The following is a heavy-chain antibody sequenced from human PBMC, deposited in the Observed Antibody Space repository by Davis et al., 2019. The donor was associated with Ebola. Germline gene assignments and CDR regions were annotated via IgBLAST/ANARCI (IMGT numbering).Heavy chain of an antibody. Sequence: GESLKISCAASGFTVSSNYMSWVRQAPGKGLEWVAVISYDGSNKYYADSVKGRFTISRDNSKNTLYLQMNSLRAEDTAVYYCASYLPMGGFDWPRFDYWGQGTLVTVSS. J-gene: IGHJ4*02. CDR3: ASYLPMGGFDWPRFDY. V-gene: IGHV3-30*03. CDR2: ISYDGSNK. D-gene: IGHD3-9*01. CDR1: GFTVSSNY.